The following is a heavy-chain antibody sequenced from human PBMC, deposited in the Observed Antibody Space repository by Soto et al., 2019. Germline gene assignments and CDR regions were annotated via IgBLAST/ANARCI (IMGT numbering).Heavy chain of an antibody. CDR2: IYYSGST. J-gene: IGHJ6*02. D-gene: IGHD6-6*01. Sequence: SETLSLTCTVSGGSISSGDYYWSWIRQPPGKGLEWIGYIYYSGSTYYNPSLKSRVTISVDTSKNQFSLKLSSVTAADTAVYYCARAYSSSSVFGDYYYYGMDVWGQGTTVTVSS. V-gene: IGHV4-30-4*01. CDR1: GGSISSGDYY. CDR3: ARAYSSSSVFGDYYYYGMDV.